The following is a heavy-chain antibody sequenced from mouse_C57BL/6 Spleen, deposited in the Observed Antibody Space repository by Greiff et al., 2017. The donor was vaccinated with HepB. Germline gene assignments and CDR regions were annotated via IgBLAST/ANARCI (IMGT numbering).Heavy chain of an antibody. J-gene: IGHJ1*03. CDR3: ARHLTGYFDV. Sequence: QVQLQQPGTELVMPGASVKLSCKASGYTFTSYWMHWVKQRPGQGLEWIGNINPSNGGTNYNQKFKGKSTLTVDKSSSTAYMQLSSLTSEDSAVYYCARHLTGYFDVWGTGTTVTVSS. CDR2: INPSNGGT. CDR1: GYTFTSYW. V-gene: IGHV1-53*01.